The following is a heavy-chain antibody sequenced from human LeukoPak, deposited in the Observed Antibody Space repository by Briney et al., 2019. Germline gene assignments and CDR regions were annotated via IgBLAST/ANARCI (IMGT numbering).Heavy chain of an antibody. CDR3: ARAAYSGSYHSDY. J-gene: IGHJ4*02. CDR1: GGSVNSGSYY. Sequence: SETLSLTCTVSGGSVNSGSYYWNWIRQPPGKGLEWIGYIYYSGSTNYNPSLKSRVTISIDTSKNQFSLKLSSVTAADTAVYYCARAAYSGSYHSDYWGQGTLVTVSS. V-gene: IGHV4-61*01. D-gene: IGHD1-26*01. CDR2: IYYSGST.